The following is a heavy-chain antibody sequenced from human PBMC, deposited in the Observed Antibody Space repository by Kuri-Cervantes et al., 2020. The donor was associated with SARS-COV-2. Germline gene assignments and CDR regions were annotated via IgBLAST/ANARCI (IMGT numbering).Heavy chain of an antibody. J-gene: IGHJ4*02. CDR2: IWYDGSNK. V-gene: IGHV3-33*01. CDR1: GFTFSSYG. D-gene: IGHD3-3*01. Sequence: GESLKISCAASGFTFSSYGMHWVRQAPGKGLEWVAVIWYDGSNKYYADSVKGRFTISRDNSKNTLYLQMNSLRAEDTAVYYCARAGYYDFWSGYYPVDYWGQGTLVTGSS. CDR3: ARAGYYDFWSGYYPVDY.